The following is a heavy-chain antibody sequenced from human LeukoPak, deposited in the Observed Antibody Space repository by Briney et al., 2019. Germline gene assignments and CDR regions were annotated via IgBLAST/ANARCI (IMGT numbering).Heavy chain of an antibody. CDR1: GGSISSYY. V-gene: IGHV4-59*01. CDR2: IYYSGST. CDR3: ARDGYYGSGSYFEGFDP. D-gene: IGHD3-10*01. J-gene: IGHJ5*02. Sequence: SETLSLTCTVSGGSISSYYWSWIRQPPGKGLEWIGYIYYSGSTNYNPSLKSRVTISVDTSKNQFSLKLSSVTAADTAVYYCARDGYYGSGSYFEGFDPWGQGTLVTVSS.